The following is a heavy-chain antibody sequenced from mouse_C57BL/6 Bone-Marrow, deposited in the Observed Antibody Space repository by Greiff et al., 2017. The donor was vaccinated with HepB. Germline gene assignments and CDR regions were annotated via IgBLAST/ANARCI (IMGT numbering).Heavy chain of an antibody. CDR3: ARLGLITTVVGGDLDF. V-gene: IGHV1-81*01. J-gene: IGHJ2*01. Sequence: VQLQESGAELARPGASVKLSCKASGYTFTSYGISWVKQRPGQGLEWIGEIYPRSGNTYYNEKFKGKATLTADKSSSTAYMELRSLTSEDSAVYYCARLGLITTVVGGDLDFWGRGTTLTVSS. CDR2: IYPRSGNT. CDR1: GYTFTSYG. D-gene: IGHD1-1*01.